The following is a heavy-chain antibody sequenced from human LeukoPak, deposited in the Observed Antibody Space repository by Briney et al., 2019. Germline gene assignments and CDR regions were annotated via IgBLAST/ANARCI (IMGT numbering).Heavy chain of an antibody. CDR2: ISNTGIT. CDR1: GGSISSYF. V-gene: IGHV4-59*01. D-gene: IGHD4-23*01. Sequence: SETLSLTCTVSGGSISSYFWNWIRQPPGQGLEWIGYISNTGITKYNPSIKTLTAISADTSNNQYSLNPNSVTAADTAVYYCAKASVTTAVLFDSWGQGTLVAVSS. CDR3: AKASVTTAVLFDS. J-gene: IGHJ4*02.